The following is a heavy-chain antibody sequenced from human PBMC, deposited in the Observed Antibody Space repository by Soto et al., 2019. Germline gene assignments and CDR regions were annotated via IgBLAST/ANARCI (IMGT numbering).Heavy chain of an antibody. J-gene: IGHJ1*01. V-gene: IGHV3-48*02. CDR3: ARDAGSWGS. D-gene: IGHD3-10*01. CDR1: GFTFSDSS. Sequence: EVQLVESGGGLVQPGGSLRLSCAASGFTFSDSSIDWVRQAPGKGLEWVSYISSSSSTRYYADSVKGRFTISRDNAKNSLYLQLNSLRDEDTAVYYCARDAGSWGSWGQVNLVTVSA. CDR2: ISSSSSTR.